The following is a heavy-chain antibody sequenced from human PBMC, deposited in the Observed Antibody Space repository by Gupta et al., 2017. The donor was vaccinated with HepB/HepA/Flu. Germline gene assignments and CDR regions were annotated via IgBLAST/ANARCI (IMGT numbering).Heavy chain of an antibody. CDR2: ISYDGSNK. D-gene: IGHD3-10*01. V-gene: IGHV3-30*03. Sequence: QVQLVESGGGVVQPGRSLRLSCAASGFTFSTYGVHWVRQAPGKGLEWVAVISYDGSNKDYADSVKGRFTISRDNSNNALYLEMNSLKAEDTAVYFCARQASNNNHYSYFYDQWGQGTLVTVSS. CDR3: ARQASNNNHYSYFYDQ. J-gene: IGHJ4*02. CDR1: GFTFSTYG.